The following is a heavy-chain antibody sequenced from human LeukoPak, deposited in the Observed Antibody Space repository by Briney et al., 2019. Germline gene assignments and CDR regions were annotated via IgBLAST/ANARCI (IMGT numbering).Heavy chain of an antibody. V-gene: IGHV1-2*02. Sequence: ALVKVSCKASGYTFTGYYMHWVRQAPGQGLEWMGWINPNSGGTNYAQKFQGRVTMTRDTSISTAYMELSRLRSEDTAVYYCARDYSPRLHEPGGYWGQGTLVTVSS. CDR1: GYTFTGYY. J-gene: IGHJ4*02. CDR3: ARDYSPRLHEPGGY. D-gene: IGHD4-11*01. CDR2: INPNSGGT.